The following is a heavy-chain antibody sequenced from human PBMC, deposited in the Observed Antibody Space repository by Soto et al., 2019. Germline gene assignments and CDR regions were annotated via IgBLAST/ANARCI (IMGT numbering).Heavy chain of an antibody. V-gene: IGHV4-4*02. CDR2: IDHSGST. Sequence: QVQLQESGPGLVKPSETLSLTCAVSGGSISISNWWSWVRQTPGKGLEWIGQIDHSGSTNYSPSLTSRVTISVDKSKNQFSLKMNSVTAADTAVYYCARGGYYFYMDVWGKGTTVTVSS. D-gene: IGHD1-26*01. J-gene: IGHJ6*03. CDR3: ARGGYYFYMDV. CDR1: GGSISISNW.